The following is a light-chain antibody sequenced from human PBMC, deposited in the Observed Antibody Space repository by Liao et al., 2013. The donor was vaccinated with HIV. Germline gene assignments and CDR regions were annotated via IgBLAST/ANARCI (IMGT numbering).Light chain of an antibody. CDR3: QAWDSAIAYV. CDR1: ELGYKY. V-gene: IGLV3-1*01. CDR2: QDT. J-gene: IGLJ1*01. Sequence: SDELTQPSSVSVSPGQTATITCSGDELGYKYASWYQQRPGQSPVLVIYQDTKRPSGIPERFSGSNSGNTATLTISGTQPMDEADYYCQAWDSAIAYVFGAGTKVTVL.